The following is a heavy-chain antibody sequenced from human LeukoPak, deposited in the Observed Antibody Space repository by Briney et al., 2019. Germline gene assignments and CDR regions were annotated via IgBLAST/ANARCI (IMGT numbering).Heavy chain of an antibody. J-gene: IGHJ5*02. CDR2: IWYDGSNK. Sequence: GGSLRLSCAAPGITFSSFGMHWLRQAPGKGLEWVAFIWYDGSNKYYADSVKGRLTISRDNSKNTLYLQMNSLRVEDTAVYYCARDGTVTAGPFDPWGRGTLVTVSS. D-gene: IGHD4-11*01. CDR3: ARDGTVTAGPFDP. V-gene: IGHV3-33*01. CDR1: GITFSSFG.